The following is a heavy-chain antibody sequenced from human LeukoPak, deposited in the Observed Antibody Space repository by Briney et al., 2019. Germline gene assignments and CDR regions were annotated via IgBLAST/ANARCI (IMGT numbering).Heavy chain of an antibody. J-gene: IGHJ5*02. D-gene: IGHD2-15*01. CDR1: GYSFTSYW. V-gene: IGHV5-51*01. CDR3: ARRRRSGGSCYEYWFDP. Sequence: PGESLKISCKGSGYSFTSYWIGWVRQMPGKGLEWMGIIYPGDSDTRYSPSFQGQVTISADKSISTAYLQWSSLKASDTAMYYCARRRRSGGSCYEYWFDPWGQGTLVTVSS. CDR2: IYPGDSDT.